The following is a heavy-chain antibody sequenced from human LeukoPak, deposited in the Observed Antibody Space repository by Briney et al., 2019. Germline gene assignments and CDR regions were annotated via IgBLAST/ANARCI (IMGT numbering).Heavy chain of an antibody. J-gene: IGHJ4*02. CDR3: ARLEMATINPHFDY. V-gene: IGHV4-34*01. CDR1: GGSFSGYY. CDR2: INHSGST. Sequence: SETLSLTCAVYGGSFSGYYWSWIRQPPGKGLEWIGEINHSGSTNYNPSLKSRVTIPVDTSKNQFSPKLSSVTAADTAVYYCARLEMATINPHFDYWGQGTLVTVSS. D-gene: IGHD5-24*01.